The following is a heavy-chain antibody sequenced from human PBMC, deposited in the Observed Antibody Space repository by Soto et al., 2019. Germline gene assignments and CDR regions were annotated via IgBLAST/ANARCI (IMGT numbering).Heavy chain of an antibody. D-gene: IGHD6-19*01. Sequence: XATLSLPCAVSGGSISSSNWWSWLRQPPGKGLEWIEEIYHSGSTNYNPSLKSRVTISVDKSKNQFSLKLSSVTAADTAVYYCARGAVAGTGDWFDPWGQGTLVTVSS. J-gene: IGHJ5*02. V-gene: IGHV4-4*02. CDR3: ARGAVAGTGDWFDP. CDR1: GGSISSSNW. CDR2: IYHSGST.